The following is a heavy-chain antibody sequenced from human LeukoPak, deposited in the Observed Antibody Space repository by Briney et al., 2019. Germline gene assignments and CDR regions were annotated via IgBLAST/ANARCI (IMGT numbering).Heavy chain of an antibody. V-gene: IGHV1-46*01. Sequence: APVKVSCKASGYTFTSYGINWVRQAPGQGLEWMGMIYPRDGSTSYAQKFQGRVTVTRDTSTSTVHMELSGLRSEDTAVYYCARDQEGFDYWGQGTLVTVSS. CDR2: IYPRDGST. CDR1: GYTFTSYG. J-gene: IGHJ4*02. CDR3: ARDQEGFDY.